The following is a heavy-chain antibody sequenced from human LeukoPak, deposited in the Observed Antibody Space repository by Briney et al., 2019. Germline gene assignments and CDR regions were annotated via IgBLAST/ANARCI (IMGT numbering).Heavy chain of an antibody. V-gene: IGHV4-39*01. Sequence: SETLSLTCTVSGGSISSSSYYWGWIRQPPGKGLEWIGTTYYSGNTYYNPSLKSRVTISVDTSKNQFSLKLSSVTAADTAVYYCARLPSPTAAFDIWGPGTMVTISS. CDR1: GGSISSSSYY. CDR3: ARLPSPTAAFDI. J-gene: IGHJ3*02. CDR2: TYYSGNT.